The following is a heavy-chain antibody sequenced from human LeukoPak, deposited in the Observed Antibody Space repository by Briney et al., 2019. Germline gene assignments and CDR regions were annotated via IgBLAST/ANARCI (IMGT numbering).Heavy chain of an antibody. CDR3: AKLAGLRYFDWLPPGYYFDY. Sequence: GGSLRLSCAASGFTFSSYNMKWVRQAPGKGLEWVSSISSRSSYIYYADSVKGRFTISRDNSKNTLYLQMNSLRAEDTAVYYCAKLAGLRYFDWLPPGYYFDYWGQGTLVTVSS. CDR2: ISSRSSYI. CDR1: GFTFSSYN. D-gene: IGHD3-9*01. V-gene: IGHV3-21*04. J-gene: IGHJ4*02.